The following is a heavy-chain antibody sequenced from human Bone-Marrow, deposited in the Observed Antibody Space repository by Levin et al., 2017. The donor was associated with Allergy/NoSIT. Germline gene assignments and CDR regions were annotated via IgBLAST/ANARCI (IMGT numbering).Heavy chain of an antibody. J-gene: IGHJ4*02. CDR2: IYDSGST. V-gene: IGHV4-31*02. CDR3: ARTPDTTSEFDY. D-gene: IGHD5-18*01. Sequence: SQTLSLTCTVSGGSIRSGGYYWSWIRQHPGKGLEWIGYIYDSGSTSYNPSLESRVAISVDTSKNQFYLKLTSLTAADTAVYYCARTPDTTSEFDYWGQGTLVTVSS. CDR1: GGSIRSGGYY.